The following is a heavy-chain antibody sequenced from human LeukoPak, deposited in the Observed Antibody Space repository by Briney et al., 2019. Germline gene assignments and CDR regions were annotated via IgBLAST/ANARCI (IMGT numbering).Heavy chain of an antibody. CDR2: IRGSGGTT. CDR3: AKDLGTSQDFDY. J-gene: IGHJ4*02. Sequence: GGSLRLSCAASGFTFTNYAMSWVRQAPGKGLEWVSYIRGSGGTTHYADSVKGRFTISRDNSKNTVYLQMNSLRDEDTAVYYCAKDLGTSQDFDYWGQGTLVTVSS. V-gene: IGHV3-23*01. CDR1: GFTFTNYA.